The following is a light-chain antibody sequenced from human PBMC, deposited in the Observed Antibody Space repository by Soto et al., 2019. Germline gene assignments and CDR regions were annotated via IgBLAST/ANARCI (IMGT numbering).Light chain of an antibody. CDR3: QQTYIAPRT. CDR2: AAS. V-gene: IGKV1-39*01. J-gene: IGKJ1*01. CDR1: QSISTY. Sequence: DIQMTQSPSSLSASVGDRITITCRASQSISTYLNWYQQKPGKAPKLLIYAASSLQSGVPSKFRGSGSWTDFPTTISSLQTEDFATYYCQQTYIAPRTFGQGTKVEIK.